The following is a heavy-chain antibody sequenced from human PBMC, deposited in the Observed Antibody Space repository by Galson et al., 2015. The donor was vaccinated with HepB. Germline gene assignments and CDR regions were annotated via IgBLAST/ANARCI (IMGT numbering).Heavy chain of an antibody. CDR1: GFTFSSYA. J-gene: IGHJ6*02. CDR3: AKVCWYRGLEWLLAPPDGMDV. V-gene: IGHV3-23*01. Sequence: SLRLSCAASGFTFSSYAMSWVRQAPGKGLEWVSAISGSGGSTYYADSVKGRFTISRDNSKNTLYLQMNSLRAEDTAVYYCAKVCWYRGLEWLLAPPDGMDVWGQGTTVTVSS. D-gene: IGHD3-3*01. CDR2: ISGSGGST.